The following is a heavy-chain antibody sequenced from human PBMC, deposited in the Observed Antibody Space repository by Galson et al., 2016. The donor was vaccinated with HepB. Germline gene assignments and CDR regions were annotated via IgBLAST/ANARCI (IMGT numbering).Heavy chain of an antibody. D-gene: IGHD4-23*01. CDR1: GFSLSTYG. CDR2: ISYDGSNK. CDR3: ARHRDGGNSYGMDV. V-gene: IGHV3-30*03. J-gene: IGHJ6*02. Sequence: SLRLSCAASGFSLSTYGVHWVRQAPGKGLEWVAVISYDGSNKYQADSVKGRFTISRDNSKNTVYLQMNSLRAEDTAVYYCARHRDGGNSYGMDVWGQGTTVTVSS.